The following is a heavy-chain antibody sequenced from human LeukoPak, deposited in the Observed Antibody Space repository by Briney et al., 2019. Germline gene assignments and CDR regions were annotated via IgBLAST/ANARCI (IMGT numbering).Heavy chain of an antibody. Sequence: PGGSLRLSCAASGFTFSSSTMNWVRQAPGKGLEWVSSISGSSNYIYYADSVKGRFTISRDNAKNSLYLQMNSLRVEDTAVYYCVRIPNSANFPNWFDPWGQGTLVTVSS. V-gene: IGHV3-21*01. CDR2: ISGSSNYI. D-gene: IGHD4/OR15-4a*01. CDR1: GFTFSSST. J-gene: IGHJ5*02. CDR3: VRIPNSANFPNWFDP.